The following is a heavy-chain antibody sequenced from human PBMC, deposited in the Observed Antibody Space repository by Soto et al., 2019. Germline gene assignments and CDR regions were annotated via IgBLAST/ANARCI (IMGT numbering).Heavy chain of an antibody. V-gene: IGHV3-21*01. D-gene: IGHD3-3*01. CDR2: ISSSSSYI. Sequence: VGSLRLSCASSGFTFISYIINWFRQAPVKGLEWVSSISSSSSYIYYADSVKGRFTISRDNAKNSLYLQMNSLRAEDKAVCYCARDRFSNYDFWSGYYIYIKPYSKFDQWGQGTLVT. CDR1: GFTFISYI. CDR3: ARDRFSNYDFWSGYYIYIKPYSKFDQ. J-gene: IGHJ5*02.